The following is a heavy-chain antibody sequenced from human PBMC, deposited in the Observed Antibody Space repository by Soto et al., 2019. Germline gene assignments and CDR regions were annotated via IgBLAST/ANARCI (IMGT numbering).Heavy chain of an antibody. CDR3: ARRKQPAAGNNWCDH. V-gene: IGHV4-34*01. D-gene: IGHD3-10*01. CDR2: INHSVST. CDR1: GGSFSGYY. Sequence: PSETLSLTCAVYGGSFSGYYWSWIRQPPGKGLEWIGEINHSVSTNYNPSLKSRVTISVYTSKNQFSLKLSSVTAADTAVYYCARRKQPAAGNNWCDHWGNGNMVSVSA. J-gene: IGHJ5*02.